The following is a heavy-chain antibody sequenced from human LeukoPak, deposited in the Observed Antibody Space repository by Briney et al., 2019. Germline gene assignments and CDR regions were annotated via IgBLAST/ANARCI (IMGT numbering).Heavy chain of an antibody. Sequence: PSETLSLTCTVSGGTISSSSYYWGWIRQPPGKGLEWIGTIYYSGSTYYNPSLKSRVTVSVDTSKNQFSLKVSSVTAAGTAVYYCARLRRDYYYYYMDVWGKGTTVTVSS. V-gene: IGHV4-39*01. J-gene: IGHJ6*03. CDR3: ARLRRDYYYYYMDV. CDR2: IYYSGST. CDR1: GGTISSSSYY.